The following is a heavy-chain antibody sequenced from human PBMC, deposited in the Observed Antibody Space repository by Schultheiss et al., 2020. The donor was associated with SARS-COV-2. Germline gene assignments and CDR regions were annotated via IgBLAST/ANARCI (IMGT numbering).Heavy chain of an antibody. V-gene: IGHV3-30-3*01. CDR3: ARVLLDIVVVPAANDDYYYGMDV. D-gene: IGHD2-2*03. Sequence: GGSLRLSCAVSGFTSSSYAMHWVRQAPGKGLEWVALISHDGGSVNYADSVRGRFTISRDNSKNTVDLQVNSVRGEDTAVYYCARVLLDIVVVPAANDDYYYGMDVWGQGTTVTVSS. J-gene: IGHJ6*02. CDR2: ISHDGGSV. CDR1: GFTSSSYA.